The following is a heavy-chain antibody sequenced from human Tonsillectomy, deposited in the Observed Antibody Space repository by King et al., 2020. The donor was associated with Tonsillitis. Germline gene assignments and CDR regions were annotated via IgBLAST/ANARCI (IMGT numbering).Heavy chain of an antibody. CDR2: IYYSGST. Sequence: LQLQESDPGLVKPSETLSLTCTVSGGSISISGYYWGWIRQPPGKGLEWIGNIYYSGSTYYNPSLKSRVTISVDTSKNQFSLKVTSVTAADTAVYYCVAGGGYWGQGTLVTVSS. CDR3: VAGGGY. D-gene: IGHD2-15*01. CDR1: GGSISISGYY. J-gene: IGHJ4*02. V-gene: IGHV4-39*07.